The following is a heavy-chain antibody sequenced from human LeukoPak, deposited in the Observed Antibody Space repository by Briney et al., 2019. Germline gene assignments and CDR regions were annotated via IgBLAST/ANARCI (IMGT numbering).Heavy chain of an antibody. CDR3: GRRFCNSCPLDF. Sequence: GGSLRLSCVGSGFNVTTNNMYWVRQAPGKGLECVSTCLAGGLLHYADSVRDRFIISRDTSKNTLYLRMNSLTAEDTAVYYCGRRFCNSCPLDFWGQGTLVTVSS. V-gene: IGHV3-66*04. CDR1: GFNVTTNN. D-gene: IGHD2-21*01. CDR2: CLAGGLL. J-gene: IGHJ4*02.